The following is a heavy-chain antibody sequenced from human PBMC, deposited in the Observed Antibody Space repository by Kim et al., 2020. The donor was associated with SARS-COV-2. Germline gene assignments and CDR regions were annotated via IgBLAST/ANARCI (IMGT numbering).Heavy chain of an antibody. Sequence: YGDSVKGRFTSSRDSAKNTLYLQMNSLGAEDTAVYYCVRRQFTSGWYYFDYWGQGTLVTVSS. D-gene: IGHD6-19*01. V-gene: IGHV3-74*01. J-gene: IGHJ4*02. CDR3: VRRQFTSGWYYFDY.